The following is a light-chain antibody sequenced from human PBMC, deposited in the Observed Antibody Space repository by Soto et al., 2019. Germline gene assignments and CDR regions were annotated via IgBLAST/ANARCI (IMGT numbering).Light chain of an antibody. V-gene: IGKV3-20*01. CDR2: GSS. CDR3: QHYASSPTWT. J-gene: IGKJ1*01. Sequence: EIVLTQSPGTLSLSPGERATLSCRASQTISSSYLAWYLQKPGQAPRLLIYGSSTRATGIPDRFSGGGSGTDFPLTINRLEPEDFAVYYCQHYASSPTWTFGQGTKVEVK. CDR1: QTISSSY.